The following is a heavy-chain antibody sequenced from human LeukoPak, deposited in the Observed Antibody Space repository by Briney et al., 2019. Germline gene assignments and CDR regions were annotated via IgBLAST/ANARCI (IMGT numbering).Heavy chain of an antibody. CDR3: ARSPLEGSSQGYFDY. Sequence: RASETLSLTCTVSGGSISSSSYYWGWIRQPPGKGLEWIGNIYYSGSTYYNPSLKSRVTISVDTSKNQFSLKLSSVTAADTAIYYCARSPLEGSSQGYFDYWGQGTLVTVSS. CDR1: GGSISSSSYY. V-gene: IGHV4-39*01. J-gene: IGHJ4*02. CDR2: IYYSGST. D-gene: IGHD6-6*01.